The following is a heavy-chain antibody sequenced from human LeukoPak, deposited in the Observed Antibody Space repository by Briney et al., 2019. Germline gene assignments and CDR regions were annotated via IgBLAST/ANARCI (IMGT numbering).Heavy chain of an antibody. D-gene: IGHD6-25*01. CDR1: GFTFSSYG. CDR2: ISYDGSNK. J-gene: IGHJ6*04. Sequence: GGSLRLSCAASGFTFSSYGMHWVRQAPGKGLEWVAVISYDGSNKYYADSVKGRFTISRDNSKNTLYLQINSLRAEDTAVYYCAKDQATAGYYGMDVWGKGTTVTVSS. V-gene: IGHV3-30*18. CDR3: AKDQATAGYYGMDV.